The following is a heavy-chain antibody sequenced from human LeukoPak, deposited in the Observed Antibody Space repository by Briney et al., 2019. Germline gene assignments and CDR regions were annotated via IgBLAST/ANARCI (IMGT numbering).Heavy chain of an antibody. CDR3: ARVEGSSGYSTIDY. D-gene: IGHD3-22*01. V-gene: IGHV1-18*01. CDR2: ISAYNGNT. J-gene: IGHJ4*02. CDR1: GYTFTSYG. Sequence: ASVTVSCKASGYTFTSYGISWVRQAPGQGLEWMGWISAYNGNTNYAQKLQGRVTMTTDTSTSTAYMELRSPRSDDTAVYYCARVEGSSGYSTIDYWGQGTLVTVSS.